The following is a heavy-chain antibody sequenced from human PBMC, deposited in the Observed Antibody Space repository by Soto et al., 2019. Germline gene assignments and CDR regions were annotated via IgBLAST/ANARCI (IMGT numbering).Heavy chain of an antibody. CDR2: MNPNSGNT. J-gene: IGHJ5*02. D-gene: IGHD2-2*02. CDR3: ARAAIFGKYQLLYRDYRFDP. CDR1: GYTFTSYD. V-gene: IGHV1-8*01. Sequence: QVPLVQSGAEVKKPGASVKVSCKASGYTFTSYDINWVRQATGQGREWMGWMNPNSGNTGYAQKFQDRVTMTRNTSTRTAYMELSSLRSEDTAVYYCARAAIFGKYQLLYRDYRFDPWGQGTLVTVSS.